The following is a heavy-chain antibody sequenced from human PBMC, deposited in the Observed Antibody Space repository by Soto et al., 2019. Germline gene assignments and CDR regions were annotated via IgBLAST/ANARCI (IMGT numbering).Heavy chain of an antibody. J-gene: IGHJ4*02. D-gene: IGHD6-13*01. CDR2: IFSNDEK. CDR1: GFSLSNARMG. V-gene: IGHV2-26*01. CDR3: ARMGSSSIDY. Sequence: QVTLKESGPVLVKPTETLTLTCTVSGFSLSNARMGVSWIRQPPGKALEWLAHIFSNDEKSYSTSLKSRLTISKDTSKSQVVLTMTNMDPVATATYYCARMGSSSIDYWGQGTLVTVSS.